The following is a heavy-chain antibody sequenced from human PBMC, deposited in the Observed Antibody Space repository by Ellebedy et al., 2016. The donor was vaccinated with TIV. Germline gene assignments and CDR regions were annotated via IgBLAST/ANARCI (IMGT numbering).Heavy chain of an antibody. Sequence: GGSLRLSCAASGFTFSSYAMHWVRQAPGKGLEWVAVISYDGSNKYYADSVKGRFTISRENSKNTLYLQMNSLRAEDTAVYYCARADRSSSFDYWGQGTLVTVSS. V-gene: IGHV3-30-3*01. J-gene: IGHJ4*02. CDR1: GFTFSSYA. CDR2: ISYDGSNK. CDR3: ARADRSSSFDY. D-gene: IGHD6-13*01.